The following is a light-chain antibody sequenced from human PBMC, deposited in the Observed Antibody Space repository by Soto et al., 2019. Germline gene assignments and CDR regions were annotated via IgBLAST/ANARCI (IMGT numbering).Light chain of an antibody. CDR3: QQYGSSRTLYT. J-gene: IGKJ2*01. Sequence: EIVLTQSPGTLSLSPGERATLSCRASQSVSSSYLAWYQQKPGQAPRLLIYGASSRATGIPDSFSGSGSGTDFSLTISRLEPEHFAVYSRQQYGSSRTLYTFGQGTKLEIK. V-gene: IGKV3-20*01. CDR1: QSVSSSY. CDR2: GAS.